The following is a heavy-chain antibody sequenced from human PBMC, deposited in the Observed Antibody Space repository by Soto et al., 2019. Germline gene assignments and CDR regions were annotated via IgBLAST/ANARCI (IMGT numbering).Heavy chain of an antibody. J-gene: IGHJ4*02. CDR2: IWHDGSNE. D-gene: IGHD2-15*01. Sequence: QVQLVESGGGVVQPGRSVRLSCTAAGFTFSSYGMHWVRQAPGQGLEWVGGIWHDGSNEYYADSEKGRFTTSRDKSKHTVNLQMNSLRAEATGDYHCGRGIRVVAASAQYSFCFDYWGQGSLVTVSS. CDR3: GRGIRVVAASAQYSFCFDY. V-gene: IGHV3-33*01. CDR1: GFTFSSYG.